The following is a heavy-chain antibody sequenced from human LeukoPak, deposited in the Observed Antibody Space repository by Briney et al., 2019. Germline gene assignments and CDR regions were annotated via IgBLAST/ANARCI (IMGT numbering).Heavy chain of an antibody. CDR3: AKGPVVRGVSLILKTGEKGALDY. Sequence: GGSLRLSCAASGFTFSSYAMSWVRQAPGKGLEWVSAISGSGGSTYYAGSVKGRFTISRDNSKNTVYMQMNSLRAEDTAVYYCAKGPVVRGVSLILKTGEKGALDYWGQGILVTVSS. D-gene: IGHD3-10*01. V-gene: IGHV3-23*01. CDR1: GFTFSSYA. CDR2: ISGSGGST. J-gene: IGHJ4*02.